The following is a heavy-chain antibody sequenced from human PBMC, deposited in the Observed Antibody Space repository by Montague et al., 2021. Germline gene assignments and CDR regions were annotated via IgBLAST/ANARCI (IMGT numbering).Heavy chain of an antibody. V-gene: IGHV3-7*01. Sequence: SLRLSCAASGFTFSSYWMSWVRQAPGKGLEWVANIGDDGDETYYVDSVKGRFTVSRDNAKSSLYLQMNSLRAEDTAVYYCGVSPRRGGMDVWGKGTTVTVSS. CDR3: GVSPRRGGMDV. J-gene: IGHJ6*03. CDR1: GFTFSSYW. CDR2: IGDDGDET.